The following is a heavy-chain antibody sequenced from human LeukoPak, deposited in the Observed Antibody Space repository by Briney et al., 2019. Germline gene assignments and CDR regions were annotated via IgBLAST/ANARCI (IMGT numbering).Heavy chain of an antibody. D-gene: IGHD2-8*02. V-gene: IGHV4-4*09. CDR3: ARHSGRAMDV. CDR2: IYTSGST. J-gene: IGHJ6*03. Sequence: SETLSLTCTVSGGSISSYYWSWIRQPPGKGLEWIGYIYTSGSTNYNPSLKSRVTISVDTSKNQFSLKLSSVTAADTAVYYCARHSGRAMDVWGKGTTVTVSS. CDR1: GGSISSYY.